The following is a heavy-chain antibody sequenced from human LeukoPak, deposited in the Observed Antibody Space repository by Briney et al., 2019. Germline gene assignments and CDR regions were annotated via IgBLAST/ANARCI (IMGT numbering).Heavy chain of an antibody. CDR1: GYTFTGYY. J-gene: IGHJ4*02. D-gene: IGHD6-13*01. V-gene: IGHV1-2*02. CDR3: ARDRVGSSWSFDY. Sequence: ASVKVSCKASGYTFTGYYMHWARQAPGQGLEWMGGINPNSGGTNYAQKFQGRVTMTRDTSISTAYMELSRLRSDDTAVYYCARDRVGSSWSFDYWGQGTLVTVSS. CDR2: INPNSGGT.